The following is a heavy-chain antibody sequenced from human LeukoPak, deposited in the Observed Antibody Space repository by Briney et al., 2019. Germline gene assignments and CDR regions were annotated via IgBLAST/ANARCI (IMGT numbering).Heavy chain of an antibody. D-gene: IGHD3-9*01. CDR2: ISDSGGTT. J-gene: IGHJ4*02. CDR3: AEDGRGGVTGYYDS. Sequence: PGGSLRLYCAASGFTFSSYALTWVRQAPGKGLEWVSGISDSGGTTFYADSVKGRFTISRDNSKNTLYLQMNSLRAEDTAVYYCAEDGRGGVTGYYDSWGQGTPVTVSS. CDR1: GFTFSSYA. V-gene: IGHV3-23*01.